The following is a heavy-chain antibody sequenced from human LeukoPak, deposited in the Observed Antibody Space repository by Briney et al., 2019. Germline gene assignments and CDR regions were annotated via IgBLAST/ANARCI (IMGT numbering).Heavy chain of an antibody. CDR3: ARRYGSGSSGTFDY. V-gene: IGHV4-34*01. D-gene: IGHD3-10*01. CDR1: GGSFSGYY. J-gene: IGHJ4*02. Sequence: SETLSLTCAVYGGSFSGYYWSWIRQPPGKGLEWIGEINHSGRNNYNPSLKSRVTISVDTSKNQFSLKLSSVTAADTAVYYCARRYGSGSSGTFDYWGQGTLVTVSS. CDR2: INHSGRN.